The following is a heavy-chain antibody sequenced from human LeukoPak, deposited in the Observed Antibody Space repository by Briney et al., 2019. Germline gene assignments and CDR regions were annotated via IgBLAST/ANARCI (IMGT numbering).Heavy chain of an antibody. CDR1: GFTFSDYY. Sequence: GGSLRLSCAASGFTFSDYYMSWIRQAPGKGLEWVSYISSSGSTIYYADSVKGRFTISRDNTKNSLYLQMNSLRAEDTAVYYCARYMVRGVIFDYWGQGTLVTVSS. D-gene: IGHD3-10*01. V-gene: IGHV3-11*01. J-gene: IGHJ4*02. CDR2: ISSSGSTI. CDR3: ARYMVRGVIFDY.